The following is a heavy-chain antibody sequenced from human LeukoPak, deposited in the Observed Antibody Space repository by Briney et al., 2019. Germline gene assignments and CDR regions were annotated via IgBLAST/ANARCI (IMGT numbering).Heavy chain of an antibody. V-gene: IGHV3-74*01. CDR3: ARRENVFDY. CDR2: INSDGSST. Sequence: AGGSLRLSCAASGFTFSSYWMHWVRQAPGKGLVWVSCINSDGSSTSYAGSVKGRFTISRDNAKNTLYLQMNSLRAEDTAVYYCARRENVFDYWGQGTLVTVSS. CDR1: GFTFSSYW. J-gene: IGHJ4*02.